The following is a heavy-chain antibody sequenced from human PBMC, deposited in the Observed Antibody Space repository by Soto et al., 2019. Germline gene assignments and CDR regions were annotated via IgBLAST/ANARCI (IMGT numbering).Heavy chain of an antibody. V-gene: IGHV1-3*01. D-gene: IGHD3-22*01. CDR3: AEYYYDSSGSLSAFDI. CDR2: INAGNGNT. CDR1: GYTFTSYA. Sequence: ASVKVSCKASGYTFTSYAMHWVRQAPGQRLEWMGWINAGNGNTKYSQKFQGRVTITADKSTGTAYMELSSLRSEDTAVYYCAEYYYDSSGSLSAFDIWGQGTMVTVSS. J-gene: IGHJ3*02.